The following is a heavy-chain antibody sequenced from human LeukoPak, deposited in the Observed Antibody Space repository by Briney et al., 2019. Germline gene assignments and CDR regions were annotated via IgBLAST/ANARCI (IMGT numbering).Heavy chain of an antibody. CDR3: ARVRITIFGVPNWFDP. Sequence: GASVKVSCKASGGTFSSYAISWVRQAPGQGLEWMGWISAYNGNTNHAQKLQGRVTMTTDTSTSTAYMELRSLRSDDTAVYYCARVRITIFGVPNWFDPWGQGTLVTVSS. CDR1: GGTFSSYA. V-gene: IGHV1-18*01. D-gene: IGHD3-3*01. J-gene: IGHJ5*02. CDR2: ISAYNGNT.